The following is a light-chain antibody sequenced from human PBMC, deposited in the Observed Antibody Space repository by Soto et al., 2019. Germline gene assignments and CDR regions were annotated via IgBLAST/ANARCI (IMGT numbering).Light chain of an antibody. V-gene: IGLV2-14*01. CDR1: SGDVGAYNY. J-gene: IGLJ2*01. CDR2: DVS. CDR3: SSYTSSSTLGV. Sequence: QSALTQPASVSGSPGQSITISCTGTSGDVGAYNYVSWYQQHPGKVPKLMIYDVSNRPSGVSNRFSGSKSGNTASLTISGLQAEDEADYYCSSYTSSSTLGVFGGGTKLTVL.